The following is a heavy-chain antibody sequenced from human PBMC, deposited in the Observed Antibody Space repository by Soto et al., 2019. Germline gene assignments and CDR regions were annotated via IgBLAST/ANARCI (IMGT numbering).Heavy chain of an antibody. J-gene: IGHJ4*02. CDR2: VKSKNDGGAI. CDR1: GFPFTSAW. Sequence: VQLEDSGGGWVKPGGSLRLSCAGSGFPFTSAWMNWVRQAPGKGLEWVGRVKSKNDGGAIDYGTPVKGRFIISRDDSKNTAYLQMNSLKIEDTGVYYCVGGSPFEYWGQGTLVTVSS. D-gene: IGHD1-26*01. V-gene: IGHV3-15*05. CDR3: VGGSPFEY.